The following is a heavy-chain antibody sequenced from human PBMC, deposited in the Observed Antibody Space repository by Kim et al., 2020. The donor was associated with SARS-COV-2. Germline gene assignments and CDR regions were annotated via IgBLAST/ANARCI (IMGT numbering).Heavy chain of an antibody. CDR3: ARGIRSYYYFDY. CDR2: K. Sequence: KDYGDSVKGRFTISRDNSKNTLYLQMSSLRGEDTAVYYCARGIRSYYYFDYWGQGTLVTVSS. J-gene: IGHJ4*02. V-gene: IGHV3-33*01. D-gene: IGHD1-26*01.